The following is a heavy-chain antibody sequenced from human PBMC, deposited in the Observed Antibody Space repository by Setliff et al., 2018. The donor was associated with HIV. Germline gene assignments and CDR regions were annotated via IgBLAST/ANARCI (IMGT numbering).Heavy chain of an antibody. J-gene: IGHJ4*02. Sequence: TSETLSLTCTVSGYSISSGYYWGWIRLPPGKGLEWIGDIYHSGSTHYNPSLQSRVTISVDKSKSQFSLKLNSVTAADTAVYYCGGNGYYSIDYWGQGTLVTVSS. CDR2: IYHSGST. D-gene: IGHD3-22*01. CDR1: GYSISSGYY. CDR3: GGNGYYSIDY. V-gene: IGHV4-38-2*02.